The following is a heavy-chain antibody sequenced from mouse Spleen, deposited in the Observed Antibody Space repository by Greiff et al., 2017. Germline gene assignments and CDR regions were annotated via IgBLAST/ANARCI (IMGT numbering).Heavy chain of an antibody. CDR2: IDPSDSET. D-gene: IGHD2-4*01. CDR3: ARSGDYDLFAY. Sequence: VQLQQPGAELVRPGSSVKLSCKASGYTFTSYWMHWVKQRPIQGLEWIGNIDPSDSETHYNQKFKDKATLTVDKSSSTAYMQLSSLTSEDSAVYYCARSGDYDLFAYWGQGTLVTVSA. CDR1: GYTFTSYW. V-gene: IGHV1-52*01. J-gene: IGHJ3*01.